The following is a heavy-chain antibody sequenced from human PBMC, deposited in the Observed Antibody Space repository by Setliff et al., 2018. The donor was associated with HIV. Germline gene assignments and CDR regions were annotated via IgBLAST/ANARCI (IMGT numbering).Heavy chain of an antibody. CDR1: GFTFSSYW. J-gene: IGHJ4*02. V-gene: IGHV3-74*03. CDR2: MNSDGSRT. Sequence: GGSLRLSCAASGFTFSSYWMHWVRQLPGKGLVWVSSMNSDGSRTTYADSVKGRFTISRDNAKKMLYVQMNSLRAEDTAVYYCARDGPYYHDSSATDYWGQGTLVTVSS. D-gene: IGHD3-22*01. CDR3: ARDGPYYHDSSATDY.